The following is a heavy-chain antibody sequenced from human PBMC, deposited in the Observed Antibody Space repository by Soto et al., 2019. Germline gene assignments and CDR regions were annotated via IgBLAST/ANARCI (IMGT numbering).Heavy chain of an antibody. D-gene: IGHD6-6*01. CDR1: GYTYTSYG. Sequence: ASVKVSCKASGYTYTSYGISWVRQAPGQGLEWMGWISAYNGNTNYAQKLQGRVTMTTDTSTSTAYMELRSLRSDDTAVYYCARDREQLSSFDYWGQGTLVTVSS. V-gene: IGHV1-18*01. CDR2: ISAYNGNT. CDR3: ARDREQLSSFDY. J-gene: IGHJ4*02.